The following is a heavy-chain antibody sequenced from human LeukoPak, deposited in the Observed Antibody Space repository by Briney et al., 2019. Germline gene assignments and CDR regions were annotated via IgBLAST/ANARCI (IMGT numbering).Heavy chain of an antibody. CDR3: ARGADPGDAEYYFDY. D-gene: IGHD6-19*01. Sequence: GGSLRLSCAASGFTFDDYGMSWVRQAPGKGLEWVSGINWNGGSTGYADSVKGRFTISRDNAKNSLYLQMNSLRAEDTALYHCARGADPGDAEYYFDYWGQGTLVTVSS. V-gene: IGHV3-20*01. J-gene: IGHJ4*02. CDR2: INWNGGST. CDR1: GFTFDDYG.